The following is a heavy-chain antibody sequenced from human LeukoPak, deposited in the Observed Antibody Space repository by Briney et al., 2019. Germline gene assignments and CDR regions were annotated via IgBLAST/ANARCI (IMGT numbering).Heavy chain of an antibody. CDR2: IKKDGSER. V-gene: IGHV3-7*01. Sequence: GGSLRLSCAASGFTFSSYWMNWFRQAPGKGLEWVANIKKDGSERYYVDSVKGRFTMSRDNTKKSLYLQMNTLRAEDTAVYYCARDLAGPPQEAFDIWGQGTMVTVSS. CDR1: GFTFSSYW. CDR3: ARDLAGPPQEAFDI. J-gene: IGHJ3*02.